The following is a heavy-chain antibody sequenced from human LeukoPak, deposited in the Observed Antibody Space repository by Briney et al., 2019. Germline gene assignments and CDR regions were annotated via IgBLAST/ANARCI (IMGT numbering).Heavy chain of an antibody. J-gene: IGHJ6*03. CDR1: GFTFSSFG. V-gene: IGHV3-21*01. CDR3: ARVVSNYYMDV. CDR2: ISSSSSYI. D-gene: IGHD2-21*01. Sequence: GGSLRLSCAASGFTFSSFGMNWVRQAPGKGLEWVSSISSSSSYIYYADSVKGRFTISRDTAKNSLSLQMNSLRAEDTAVYYCARVVSNYYMDVWGKGTTVTVSS.